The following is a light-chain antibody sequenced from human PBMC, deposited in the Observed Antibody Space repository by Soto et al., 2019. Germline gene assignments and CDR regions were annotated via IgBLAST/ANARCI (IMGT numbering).Light chain of an antibody. J-gene: IGKJ5*01. CDR2: KVS. CDR1: QSLVHSDGIAY. CDR3: MQGTHGPIT. V-gene: IGKV2-30*02. Sequence: VGMTQSPLSLPVTLGEPSSVSCRSNQSLVHSDGIAYFSWFQQRPARSPRRLIYKVSNRDSGVPARFSGTGSRTDFALKISRVEDDDVGVYYCMQGTHGPITFGQGRLMEMK.